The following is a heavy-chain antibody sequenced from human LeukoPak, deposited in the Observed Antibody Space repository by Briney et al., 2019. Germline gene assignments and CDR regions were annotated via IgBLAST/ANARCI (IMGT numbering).Heavy chain of an antibody. D-gene: IGHD1-26*01. Sequence: SEALSLTCAVYGGSFSGYYWSWIRQPPGKGLEWIGEINHSGSTNYNPSLKSRVTISVDTSKNQFSLKLTSVAAADTAVYYCARDPDRRGSYRQDTNDYWGQGTLVTGSS. J-gene: IGHJ4*02. CDR2: INHSGST. CDR1: GGSFSGYY. CDR3: ARDPDRRGSYRQDTNDY. V-gene: IGHV4-34*01.